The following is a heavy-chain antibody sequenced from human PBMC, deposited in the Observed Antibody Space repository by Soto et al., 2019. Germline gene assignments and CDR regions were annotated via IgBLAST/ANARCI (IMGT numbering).Heavy chain of an antibody. J-gene: IGHJ2*01. D-gene: IGHD6-25*01. CDR2: IRQDGSEK. V-gene: IGHV3-7*01. Sequence: EVQLVESGGGLVQPGGSLRLSCVASGFSFSNYWMSWVRQAPGKGLEWMAHIRQDGSEKYYVDSVRGRFTVSRDNAYNSLYLQIHSLRAEDTAVYYCARDFPGGYSDLWGRGTLVTVSS. CDR1: GFSFSNYW. CDR3: ARDFPGGYSDL.